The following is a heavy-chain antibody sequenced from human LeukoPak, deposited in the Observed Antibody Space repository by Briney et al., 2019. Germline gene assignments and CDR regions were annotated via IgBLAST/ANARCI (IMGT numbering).Heavy chain of an antibody. D-gene: IGHD6-19*01. V-gene: IGHV3-7*01. J-gene: IGHJ4*02. CDR2: IKQDGSEK. CDR1: GFTFSSYW. CDR3: ARDEGGSGWPNHAA. Sequence: GGSLRLSCAASGFTFSSYWMSWVRQAPGKGLEWVANIKQDGSEKYHVDSVKGRFTISRDNAKNSLYLQMNGLRAEDTAVYYCARDEGGSGWPNHAAWGQGTLVTVSS.